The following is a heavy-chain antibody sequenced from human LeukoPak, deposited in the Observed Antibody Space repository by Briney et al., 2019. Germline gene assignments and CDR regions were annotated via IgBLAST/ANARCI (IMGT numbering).Heavy chain of an antibody. CDR2: LSGSGHNT. CDR3: TSTLAGDYGLIFDY. D-gene: IGHD4-17*01. J-gene: IGHJ4*02. CDR1: GFTFNDYA. Sequence: GGSLRLSCAASGFTFNDYAMSWVRQAPGEGLEWVSSLSGSGHNTYYADSVRGRFTISRDNSKNTLYLQMNSLRAEDTAVYYCTSTLAGDYGLIFDYWGQGTLVTVSS. V-gene: IGHV3-23*01.